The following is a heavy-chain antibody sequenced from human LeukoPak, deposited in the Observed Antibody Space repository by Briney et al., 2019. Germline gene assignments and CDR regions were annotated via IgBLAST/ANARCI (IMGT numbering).Heavy chain of an antibody. CDR3: ARDRFGYQLLPGSYYYYYMDV. J-gene: IGHJ6*03. Sequence: SGTLSLTCAVSGGSISSSNWWSWVRQPPGKGLEWIGSIYYSGSTYYNPSLKSRVTISVDTSKNQFSLKLSSVTAADTAVYYCARDRFGYQLLPGSYYYYYMDVWGKGTTVTVSS. V-gene: IGHV4-4*02. D-gene: IGHD2-2*01. CDR2: IYYSGST. CDR1: GGSISSSNW.